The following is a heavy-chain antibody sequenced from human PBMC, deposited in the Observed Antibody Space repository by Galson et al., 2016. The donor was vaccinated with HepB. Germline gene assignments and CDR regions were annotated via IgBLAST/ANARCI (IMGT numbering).Heavy chain of an antibody. CDR2: SIPILGIA. Sequence: SVKVSCKASGGTFSSYAISWVRQAPGQGLEWMGRSIPILGIANYAQKFQGRVTINADKSTSTAYVELSSLRSEDTAVYYCARDHSGDYGNDAFDIWGQGTMVTVSS. CDR1: GGTFSSYA. D-gene: IGHD4-17*01. V-gene: IGHV1-69*04. CDR3: ARDHSGDYGNDAFDI. J-gene: IGHJ3*02.